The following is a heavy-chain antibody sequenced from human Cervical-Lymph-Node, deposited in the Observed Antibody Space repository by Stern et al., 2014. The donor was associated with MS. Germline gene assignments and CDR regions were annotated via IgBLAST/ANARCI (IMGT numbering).Heavy chain of an antibody. CDR3: ARDRDYGDSRAYFDY. V-gene: IGHV1-18*01. CDR1: GYTFTTYA. D-gene: IGHD4-17*01. Sequence: VQLLESGAEVKKPGASVKVSCKTSGYTFTTYAITWVRQAPGQGLEWMGWISTYNGYTTYAQKVQGRVTMTTDTSTSTAYMELKSLRSDDTAVYYCARDRDYGDSRAYFDYWGQGTLITVSS. J-gene: IGHJ4*02. CDR2: ISTYNGYT.